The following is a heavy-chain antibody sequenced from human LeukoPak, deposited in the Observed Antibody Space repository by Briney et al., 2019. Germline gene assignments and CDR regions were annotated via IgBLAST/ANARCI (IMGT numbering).Heavy chain of an antibody. Sequence: PGGSLGLSCAASGFTVSSNYMSWVRQAPGKGLEWVSVIYSGGSTYYADSVKGRFTISRDNSKNTLYLQMNSLRAEDTAVYYCASHLLYYDAFDIWGQGTMVTVSS. V-gene: IGHV3-66*04. J-gene: IGHJ3*02. CDR2: IYSGGST. CDR3: ASHLLYYDAFDI. D-gene: IGHD2-8*01. CDR1: GFTVSSNY.